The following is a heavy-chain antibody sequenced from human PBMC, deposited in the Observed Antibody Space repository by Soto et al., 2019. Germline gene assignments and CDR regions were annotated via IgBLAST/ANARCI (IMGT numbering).Heavy chain of an antibody. Sequence: ASVKVSCKASGYTFTSYYMHWVRQAPGQGLEWMGIINPSGGSTSYAQKFQGRVTMTRDTSTSTVYMELSSLRSEDTAVYYCARGFLYSGSFPIESSQTTRAFDIWGQRTTVTGSS. J-gene: IGHJ3*02. D-gene: IGHD1-26*01. CDR3: ARGFLYSGSFPIESSQTTRAFDI. CDR1: GYTFTSYY. CDR2: INPSGGST. V-gene: IGHV1-46*03.